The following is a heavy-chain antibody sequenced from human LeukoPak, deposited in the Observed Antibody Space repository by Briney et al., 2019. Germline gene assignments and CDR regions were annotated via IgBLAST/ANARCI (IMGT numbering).Heavy chain of an antibody. Sequence: GASVKVSCKASGYSFTDYYINWVRQAPGQGLEWMGRNDPNSGGTNYAQKFQGRVTMTRDTSFSTAYMELSRLGSDDTAVYYCARDSSSTSLPYWGQGTLVTVSS. CDR3: ARDSSSTSLPY. CDR1: GYSFTDYY. J-gene: IGHJ4*02. D-gene: IGHD2-2*01. V-gene: IGHV1-2*06. CDR2: NDPNSGGT.